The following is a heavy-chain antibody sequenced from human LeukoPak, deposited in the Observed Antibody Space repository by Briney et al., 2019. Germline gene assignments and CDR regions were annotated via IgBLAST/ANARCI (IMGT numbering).Heavy chain of an antibody. J-gene: IGHJ3*02. CDR3: ARHEGSYYYDSSGYGGAFDI. V-gene: IGHV4-30-2*01. CDR2: IYHSGST. CDR1: GGSISSGGYY. Sequence: SQTLSLTCTVSGGSISSGGYYWSWIRQPPGKGLEWIGYIYHSGSTYYNPSLKSRVTISVDTSKNQFSLKLSSVTAADTAVYYCARHEGSYYYDSSGYGGAFDIWGQGTMVTVSS. D-gene: IGHD3-22*01.